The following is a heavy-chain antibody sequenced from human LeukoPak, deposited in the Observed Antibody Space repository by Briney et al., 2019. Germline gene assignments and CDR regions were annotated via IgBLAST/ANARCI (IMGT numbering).Heavy chain of an antibody. Sequence: SETLSLTCTVSGGSVSSSYWSWIRQPPGKGLEWIGYIFYNGGTQYSPSLSSRVTISVDTSKNQFSLKLSSVTAADTAVYYCARVYSSAWFLDYWGQGTLVTVSS. CDR3: ARVYSSAWFLDY. D-gene: IGHD6-19*01. CDR1: GGSVSSSY. J-gene: IGHJ4*02. V-gene: IGHV4-59*02. CDR2: IFYNGGT.